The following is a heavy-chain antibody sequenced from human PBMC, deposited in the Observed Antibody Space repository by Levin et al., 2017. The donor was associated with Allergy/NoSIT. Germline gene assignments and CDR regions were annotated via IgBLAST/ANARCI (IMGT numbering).Heavy chain of an antibody. J-gene: IGHJ4*02. D-gene: IGHD3-9*01. Sequence: LSLTCAASGFTFSSYWMSWVRQAPGKGLEWVANIKQDGSEKYYVDSVKGRFTISRDNAKNSLYLQMNSLRAEDTAVYYCARDELRYYDILTGYFDYWGQGTLVTVSS. CDR3: ARDELRYYDILTGYFDY. CDR1: GFTFSSYW. CDR2: IKQDGSEK. V-gene: IGHV3-7*04.